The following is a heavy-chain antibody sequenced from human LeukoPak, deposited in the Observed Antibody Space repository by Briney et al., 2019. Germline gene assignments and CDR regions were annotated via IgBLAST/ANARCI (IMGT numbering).Heavy chain of an antibody. CDR3: ARDLLRGYYDSSGYP. J-gene: IGHJ5*02. D-gene: IGHD3-22*01. CDR1: GGTFSSYA. Sequence: SVTVSCKASGGTFSSYAISWVRQAPRQGLEWMGGIIPIFGTANYAQKFQSRVTITADESTSTAYMELSSLRSEDTAVYYCARDLLRGYYDSSGYPWGQGTLVTVSS. CDR2: IIPIFGTA. V-gene: IGHV1-69*13.